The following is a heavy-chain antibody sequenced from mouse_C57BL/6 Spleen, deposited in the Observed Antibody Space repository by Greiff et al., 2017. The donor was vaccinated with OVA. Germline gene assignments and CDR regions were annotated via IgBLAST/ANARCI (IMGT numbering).Heavy chain of an antibody. V-gene: IGHV3-6*01. CDR1: GYSITSGYY. Sequence: EVKLQESGPGLVKPSQSLSLTCSVTGYSITSGYYWNWIRQFPGNKLEWMGYISYDGSNNYNPSLKNRISITRDTSKNQFFLKLNSVTTEDTATYYCARAYDGYYVGYYYAMDYWGQGTSVTVSS. J-gene: IGHJ4*01. CDR3: ARAYDGYYVGYYYAMDY. CDR2: ISYDGSN. D-gene: IGHD2-3*01.